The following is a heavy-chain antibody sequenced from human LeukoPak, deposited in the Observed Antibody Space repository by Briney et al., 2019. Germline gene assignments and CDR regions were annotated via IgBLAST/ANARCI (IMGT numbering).Heavy chain of an antibody. D-gene: IGHD3-22*01. CDR1: GYTFTSYA. CDR3: AREWSEGYYYDSSGADAFDI. J-gene: IGHJ3*02. CDR2: INTNTGNP. V-gene: IGHV7-4-1*02. Sequence: ASVKVSCKASGYTFTSYAMNWVRQAPGQGLEWMGWINTNTGNPTYAQGFTGRFVFSLDTSVSTAYLQISSLKAEDTAVYYCAREWSEGYYYDSSGADAFDIWGQGTMVTVSS.